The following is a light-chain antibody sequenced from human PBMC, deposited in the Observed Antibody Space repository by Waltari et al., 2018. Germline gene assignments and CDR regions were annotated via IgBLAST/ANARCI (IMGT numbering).Light chain of an antibody. CDR1: SSDIGAYKH. CDR2: EVS. V-gene: IGLV2-14*01. J-gene: IGLJ3*02. CDR3: TSFTSSATRV. Sequence: QSALTQPASVSGSPGQSITISCSGTSSDIGAYKHVSWYQQHPGKAPKLMIYEVSNRPSGVSNRFSGSKSGNTASLTISGLQADDESHYYCTSFTSSATRVFGGGTKVTVL.